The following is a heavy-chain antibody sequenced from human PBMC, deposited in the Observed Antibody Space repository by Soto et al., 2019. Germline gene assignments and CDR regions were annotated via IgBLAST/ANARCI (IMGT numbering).Heavy chain of an antibody. V-gene: IGHV5-10-1*01. CDR3: ARIYCTTTCDSWFDP. Sequence: PGESLKISCTGFGYTFTTFWISWVCQMPGKGLEWMGRIDPRDSYVTYSPSFEGHVTISVDKSISTAYLQWGSLRASDTAIYCCARIYCTTTCDSWFDPWGQGTLVTVSS. CDR1: GYTFTTFW. D-gene: IGHD2-2*01. CDR2: IDPRDSYV. J-gene: IGHJ5*02.